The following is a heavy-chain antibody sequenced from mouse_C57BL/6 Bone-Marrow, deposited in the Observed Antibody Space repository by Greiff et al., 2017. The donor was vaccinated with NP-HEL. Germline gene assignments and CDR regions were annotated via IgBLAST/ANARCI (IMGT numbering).Heavy chain of an antibody. J-gene: IGHJ4*01. CDR3: TTGEFITTVVDAMDY. V-gene: IGHV14-1*01. CDR2: IDPEDGDT. CDR1: GFNFKDYY. Sequence: EVQLQQSGAELVRPGASVKLSCTASGFNFKDYYMHWVKQRPEQGLEWIGRIDPEDGDTEYAPKFQGKATMTADTTSNTAYLQLSSLTSEDTAVYYCTTGEFITTVVDAMDYWGQGTSVTVSS. D-gene: IGHD1-1*01.